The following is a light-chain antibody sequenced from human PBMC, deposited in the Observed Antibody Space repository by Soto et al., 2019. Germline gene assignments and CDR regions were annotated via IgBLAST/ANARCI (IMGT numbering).Light chain of an antibody. J-gene: IGKJ2*01. CDR3: QQYNDWPRT. CDR1: QSVRSN. Sequence: EIVMTQSPATLSVSPGERATLSCRASQSVRSNLAWYQQKLGQAPRLLIYGASTRATGIPARFSGSGSGTEFTLTISSLQSEDFEIFYCQQYNDWPRTFGQGTKL. CDR2: GAS. V-gene: IGKV3-15*01.